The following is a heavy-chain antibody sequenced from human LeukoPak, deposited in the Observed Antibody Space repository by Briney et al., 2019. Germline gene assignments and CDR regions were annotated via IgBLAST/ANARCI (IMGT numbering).Heavy chain of an antibody. Sequence: ASVKVSCKASGYTFTSYDINWVRQAPGKGFEWMGRFDPEKGETIYAQKFQGRVTMTEDTSTDTAYMELSSLRSEDTAVYYCATEGYYDSSGYYTDYWGQGTLVTVSS. CDR2: FDPEKGET. D-gene: IGHD3-22*01. CDR1: GYTFTSYD. J-gene: IGHJ4*02. V-gene: IGHV1-24*01. CDR3: ATEGYYDSSGYYTDY.